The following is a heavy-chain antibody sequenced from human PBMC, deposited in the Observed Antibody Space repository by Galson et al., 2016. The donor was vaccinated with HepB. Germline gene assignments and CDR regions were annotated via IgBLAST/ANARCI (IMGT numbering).Heavy chain of an antibody. J-gene: IGHJ4*02. Sequence: SLRLSCAASGFTFSRYEMNWVRQAPGKGLEWVAHISTTGRTMYYADSVKGRFTTSRDNAWNSLYLQMNGLRPEDTAVYFCARGDSTGWDYLDSWGQGTLVTVSS. D-gene: IGHD6-19*01. CDR3: ARGDSTGWDYLDS. CDR2: ISTTGRTM. V-gene: IGHV3-48*03. CDR1: GFTFSRYE.